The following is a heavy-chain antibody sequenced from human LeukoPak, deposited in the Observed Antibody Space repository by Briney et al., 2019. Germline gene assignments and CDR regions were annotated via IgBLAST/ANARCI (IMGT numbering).Heavy chain of an antibody. Sequence: GGSLRLSCAASDLTVISNHINWVRQAPGKGLEWVAVIYAGGTTDYADSVKGRFTISRQHSRNTVFLQMTTLQLDGTAMYYCARATGPSVAFDIWGQGTMVTVSS. V-gene: IGHV3-53*04. CDR1: DLTVISNH. CDR2: IYAGGTT. D-gene: IGHD1-14*01. CDR3: ARATGPSVAFDI. J-gene: IGHJ3*02.